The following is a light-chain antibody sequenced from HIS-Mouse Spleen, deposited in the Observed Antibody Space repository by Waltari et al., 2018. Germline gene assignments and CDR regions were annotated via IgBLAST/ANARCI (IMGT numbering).Light chain of an antibody. J-gene: IGLJ2*01. CDR3: QVWDSSSDHPGV. V-gene: IGLV3-21*03. CDR2: EDS. Sequence: SYVLTQPPSVSVAPGKTARITCGGNNIGSKSVHWYQQKPGQAPVLVVYEDSDRPSGIPERVSGANAGSTATLTISRVEAGDEADYYCQVWDSSSDHPGVFGGGTKLTVL. CDR1: NIGSKS.